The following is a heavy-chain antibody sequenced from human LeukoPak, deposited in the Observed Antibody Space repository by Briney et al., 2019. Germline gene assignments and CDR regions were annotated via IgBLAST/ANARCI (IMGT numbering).Heavy chain of an antibody. D-gene: IGHD6-13*01. CDR3: TGITAAFDY. Sequence: GGSLRLSCAASGFTFSDAWLTWVRQAPGKGLEWVGRIKSRTEGGTSDYAAPVKGRFTISRDESETTLYLQMNSLRGEDTAVYYCTGITAAFDYWGQGTLVTVSS. J-gene: IGHJ4*02. CDR1: GFTFSDAW. CDR2: IKSRTEGGTS. V-gene: IGHV3-15*01.